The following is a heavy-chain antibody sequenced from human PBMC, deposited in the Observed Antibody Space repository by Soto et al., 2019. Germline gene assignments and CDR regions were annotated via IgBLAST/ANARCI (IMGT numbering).Heavy chain of an antibody. CDR2: IKSKTDGGTT. Sequence: GGSLRLSCAASGFTFSNAWMSWVRQAPGKGLEWVGRIKSKTDGGTTDYAAPVKGRFTISRDDSKNTLYLQMNSLKTEDTAVYYCTTVGVTTVTTPQKKYYYYYMDVWGKGTTVTVSS. J-gene: IGHJ6*03. CDR1: GFTFSNAW. CDR3: TTVGVTTVTTPQKKYYYYYMDV. D-gene: IGHD4-17*01. V-gene: IGHV3-15*01.